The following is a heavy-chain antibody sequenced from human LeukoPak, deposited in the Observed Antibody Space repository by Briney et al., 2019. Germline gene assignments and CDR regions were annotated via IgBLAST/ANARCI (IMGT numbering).Heavy chain of an antibody. CDR1: GGSISSYY. J-gene: IGHJ4*02. V-gene: IGHV4-4*07. CDR3: ARDQYYYGSGSYGLDY. D-gene: IGHD3-10*01. Sequence: SETLSLTCTVSGGSISSYYRSWIRQPAGKGLEWIGRIYTSGSTNYNPSLKSRVTMSVDTSKNQFSLKLSSVTAADTAVYYCARDQYYYGSGSYGLDYWGQGTLVTVSS. CDR2: IYTSGST.